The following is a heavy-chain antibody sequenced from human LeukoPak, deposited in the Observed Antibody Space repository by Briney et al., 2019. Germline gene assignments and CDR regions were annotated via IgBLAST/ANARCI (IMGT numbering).Heavy chain of an antibody. V-gene: IGHV3-9*01. Sequence: GGSLRLSCAGSGFSFDDYAMHWVRQTPGKGLEWVSGISWNSGNIAYADFVGGRFTISRDNAKNSLSLQMNSLSDEDTAVYYCAKDAYGGATFFYYMGVWGKGTTVTVSS. CDR1: GFSFDDYA. CDR3: AKDAYGGATFFYYMGV. CDR2: ISWNSGNI. J-gene: IGHJ6*03. D-gene: IGHD2/OR15-2a*01.